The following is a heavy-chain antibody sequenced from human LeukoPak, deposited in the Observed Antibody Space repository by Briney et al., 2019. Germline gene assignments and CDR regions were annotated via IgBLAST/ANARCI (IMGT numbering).Heavy chain of an antibody. V-gene: IGHV5-51*01. CDR3: ARPQGLTGYDGFDI. J-gene: IGHJ3*02. CDR1: GYSFSTYW. D-gene: IGHD3-9*01. Sequence: GESLKISCKGSGYSFSTYWIGWVRQMPGKGLEWMGIIYPSNSDTRYSLSFQGQVTISVDKSISTAYLQWSSLKASDTAMYYCARPQGLTGYDGFDIWGQGTMVTVS. CDR2: IYPSNSDT.